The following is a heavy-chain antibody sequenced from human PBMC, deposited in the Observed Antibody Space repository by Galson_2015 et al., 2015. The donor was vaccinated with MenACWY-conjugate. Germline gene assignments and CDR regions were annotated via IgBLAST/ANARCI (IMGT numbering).Heavy chain of an antibody. J-gene: IGHJ4*02. CDR1: GYTFTSYY. Sequence: SVKVSCKASGYTFTSYYMHWVRQAPGQGLEWMGIINPSGGSTSYAQKFQGRVTMTRDTSTSTVYMELSSLRSEDTAVYYCARPISSTIFGVVSLDYWGQGTLVTVSS. CDR3: ARPISSTIFGVVSLDY. V-gene: IGHV1-46*03. D-gene: IGHD3-3*01. CDR2: INPSGGST.